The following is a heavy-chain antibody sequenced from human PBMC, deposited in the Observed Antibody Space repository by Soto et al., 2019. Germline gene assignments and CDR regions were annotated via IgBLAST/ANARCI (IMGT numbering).Heavy chain of an antibody. D-gene: IGHD3-10*01. CDR2: INPATGNT. Sequence: QGHLVQSGAEVKKPGASVNVSCKASGYNFNKNPIHWLRQVPGQRPEWLGWINPATGNTQYSKDFQGRVSITRDTSATSAYMAPSSLTSGDTAVYYCARGGIPLFDYWGPGTLVTVS. J-gene: IGHJ4*02. CDR1: GYNFNKNP. CDR3: ARGGIPLFDY. V-gene: IGHV1-3*01.